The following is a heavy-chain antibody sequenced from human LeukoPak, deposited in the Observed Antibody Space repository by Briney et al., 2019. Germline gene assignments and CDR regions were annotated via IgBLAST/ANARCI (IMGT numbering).Heavy chain of an antibody. CDR2: ISYDGSNK. J-gene: IGHJ4*02. Sequence: GGSLRLSCAASGFTFSSYGMHWVRQAPGKGLEWVAVISYDGSNKYYADSVKGRFTISRDNSKNTLYLQMNSLRAEDTAVYYCAKDLQTWYCSSTSCYGPFDYWGRGTLVTVSS. V-gene: IGHV3-30*18. D-gene: IGHD2-2*01. CDR3: AKDLQTWYCSSTSCYGPFDY. CDR1: GFTFSSYG.